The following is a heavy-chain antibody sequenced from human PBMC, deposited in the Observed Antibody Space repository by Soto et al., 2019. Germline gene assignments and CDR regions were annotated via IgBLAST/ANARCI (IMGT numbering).Heavy chain of an antibody. J-gene: IGHJ4*02. Sequence: ASVKVSCKASGYTFTSYYMHWVRQAPGQGLEWMGIINPSGGSTSYAQKFQGRVTMTRDTSTSTVYMELSSLRSEDTAVYYCARDVSRGREATKPGPIVNSASTFDFWSGYYADFFDDSGQGSLVTVSS. CDR1: GYTFTSYY. V-gene: IGHV1-46*03. CDR3: ARDVSRGREATKPGPIVNSASTFDFWSGYYADFFDD. CDR2: INPSGGST. D-gene: IGHD3-3*01.